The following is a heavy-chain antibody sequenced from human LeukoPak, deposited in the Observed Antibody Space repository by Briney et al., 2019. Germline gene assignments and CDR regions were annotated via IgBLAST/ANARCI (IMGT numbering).Heavy chain of an antibody. J-gene: IGHJ3*02. CDR1: GGSITNYY. CDR2: IYTREST. V-gene: IGHV4-4*07. D-gene: IGHD2-15*01. Sequence: PPETPSLTCTHPGGSITNYYWSWIRQPAGKGLGWIGRIYTRESTNYNPSLKSRVCMAVDTSKNQFSMKLSFVTAADTAVYYCARVRYCSAYTCSGGEAFDTWGQGTMFSVSS. CDR3: ARVRYCSAYTCSGGEAFDT.